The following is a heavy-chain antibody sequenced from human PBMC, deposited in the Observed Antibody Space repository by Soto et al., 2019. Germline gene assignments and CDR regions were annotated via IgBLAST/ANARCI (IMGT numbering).Heavy chain of an antibody. Sequence: QVQLQQWGAGLLKPSETLSLTCAVYGGSFSGYYWSWIRQPPGKGLEWIGEINHSGSTNYNPSLKNRVTISVDTSKNQFSLKLSSVTAADTAVYYCARGRARLGEPRGLDYWGQGTLVTVSS. J-gene: IGHJ4*02. CDR2: INHSGST. CDR1: GGSFSGYY. CDR3: ARGRARLGEPRGLDY. V-gene: IGHV4-34*01. D-gene: IGHD3-16*01.